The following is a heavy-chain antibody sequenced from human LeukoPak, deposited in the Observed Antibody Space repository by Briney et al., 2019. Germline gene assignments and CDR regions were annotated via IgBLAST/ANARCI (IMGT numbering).Heavy chain of an antibody. V-gene: IGHV4-59*08. Sequence: SETLSLTCTVSGGSISSYYWSWIRQPPGKGLEWIGYIYYSGSTNHNPSLKSRVTISVDTSKNQFSLKLSSVTAADTAVYYCARHVNWFDPWGQGTLVTVSS. CDR1: GGSISSYY. CDR3: ARHVNWFDP. J-gene: IGHJ5*02. CDR2: IYYSGST.